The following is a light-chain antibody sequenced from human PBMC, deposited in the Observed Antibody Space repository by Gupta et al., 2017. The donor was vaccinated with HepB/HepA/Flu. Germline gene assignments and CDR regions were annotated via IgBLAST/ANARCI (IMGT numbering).Light chain of an antibody. CDR3: CSYVGSITLV. CDR1: VCDSASDDL. J-gene: IGLJ2*01. Sequence: QPALTKPASVYASPGQSLSISCTGSVCDSASDDLVSDYQQFPVKAPRLIIYQVTKRPAGGSNRFSGSKSGSTASLTISVLQAEDEAVYYCCSYVGSITLVFGGGTKLTVL. CDR2: QVT. V-gene: IGLV2-23*02.